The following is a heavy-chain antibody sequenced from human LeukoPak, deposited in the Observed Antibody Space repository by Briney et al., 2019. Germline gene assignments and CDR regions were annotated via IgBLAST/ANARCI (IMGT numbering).Heavy chain of an antibody. CDR3: ARGAAGHGDSFDI. CDR2: IYYSGST. Sequence: PSETLSLTCTVSGGPISSGDYYWSWIRQPPGKGLEWIGYIYYSGSTYYNPSLRSRVTISVDTSKNQFSLKLSSVTAADTAVFYCARGAAGHGDSFDIWGQGTMVTVFS. CDR1: GGPISSGDYY. D-gene: IGHD6-25*01. V-gene: IGHV4-30-4*08. J-gene: IGHJ3*02.